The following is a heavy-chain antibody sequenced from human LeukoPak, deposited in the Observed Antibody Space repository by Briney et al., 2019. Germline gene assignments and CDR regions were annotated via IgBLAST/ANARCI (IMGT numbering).Heavy chain of an antibody. CDR1: RFTLSSYT. D-gene: IGHD1-1*01. CDR3: ASIPSNDICYFYYMDV. J-gene: IGHJ6*03. V-gene: IGHV3-23*01. Sequence: PGGSLRLSCADSRFTLSSYTMNWVRRAPGKGLEWVSGVRANAVSTYYADSVKGRFTISRDNSKNTLYLHMDRLGTEDTAVYYCASIPSNDICYFYYMDVWGKGTTVTVSS. CDR2: VRANAVST.